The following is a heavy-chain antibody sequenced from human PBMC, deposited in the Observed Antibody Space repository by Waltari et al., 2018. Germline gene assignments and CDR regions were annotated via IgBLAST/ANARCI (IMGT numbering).Heavy chain of an antibody. J-gene: IGHJ4*02. Sequence: QVQLQESGPGLVKPSETLSLSCAVSGGSLKTSNSWNWVRQAPGKGLAWLGEVFDSGSTNYHVSLKSRLTISIDMSKNQFSLELTSVSASDTAIYYCGRSYVWGKYRRFDYWGQGIRVIVSS. V-gene: IGHV4-4*02. CDR2: VFDSGST. CDR3: GRSYVWGKYRRFDY. D-gene: IGHD3-16*02. CDR1: GGSLKTSNS.